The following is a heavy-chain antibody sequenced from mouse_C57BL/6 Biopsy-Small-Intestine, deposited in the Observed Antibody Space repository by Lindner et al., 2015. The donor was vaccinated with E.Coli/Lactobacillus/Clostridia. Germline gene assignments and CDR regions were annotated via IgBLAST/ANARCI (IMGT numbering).Heavy chain of an antibody. CDR2: INPNYGTT. D-gene: IGHD1-1*01. J-gene: IGHJ4*01. V-gene: IGHV1-39*01. Sequence: VQLQESGPELVKPGASVKISCKASGYSFTDYNMNWVKQSNGKSLEWIGVINPNYGTTSYNQKFKGKATLTVDQSSSTAYMQLNSLTSEDPAVYYCSLYYDYAMDYWGQGTSVTVSS. CDR1: GYSFTDYN. CDR3: SLYYDYAMDY.